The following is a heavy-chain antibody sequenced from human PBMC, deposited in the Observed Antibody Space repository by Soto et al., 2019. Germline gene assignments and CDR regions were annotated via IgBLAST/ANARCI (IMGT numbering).Heavy chain of an antibody. CDR3: ARDLFGYSPGAFDI. J-gene: IGHJ3*02. CDR2: ISISSTYI. Sequence: GGSLRLSCAASGFTLTTYSMNWVRQAPGKGLEWVSSISISSTYIYYADSVQGRLTISRDNAKNSLYLQMNSLRAEDTAVYYCARDLFGYSPGAFDIWGQGAMVTVSS. D-gene: IGHD5-12*01. V-gene: IGHV3-21*01. CDR1: GFTLTTYS.